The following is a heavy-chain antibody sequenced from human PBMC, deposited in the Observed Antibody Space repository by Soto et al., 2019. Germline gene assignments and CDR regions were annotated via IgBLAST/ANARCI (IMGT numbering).Heavy chain of an antibody. V-gene: IGHV1-69*06. CDR1: GVTFSSYA. CDR2: IIPIFGTA. CDR3: ARVEYLHFGSSSGMDV. J-gene: IGHJ6*02. D-gene: IGHD3-3*01. Sequence: GASVKVSCKASGVTFSSYAISWVRQAPGQGLEWMGGIIPIFGTANYAQKFQGRVTITADKSTSTAYMELSSLRSEDTAVYYCARVEYLHFGSSSGMDVWGQGTTVTVSS.